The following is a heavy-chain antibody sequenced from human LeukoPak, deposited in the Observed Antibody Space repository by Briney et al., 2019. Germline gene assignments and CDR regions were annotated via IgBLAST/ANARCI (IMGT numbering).Heavy chain of an antibody. CDR1: GFTFSSYS. Sequence: GGSLRLSCAASGFTFSSYSMSWVRQAPGKGLEWVSAISGSGGSTYYADSVKGRFTISRDNSKNTLYLQMNSLRAEDTAVYYCAKGIAAAGKYYFDYWGQGTLVTVSS. CDR3: AKGIAAAGKYYFDY. J-gene: IGHJ4*02. V-gene: IGHV3-23*01. D-gene: IGHD6-13*01. CDR2: ISGSGGST.